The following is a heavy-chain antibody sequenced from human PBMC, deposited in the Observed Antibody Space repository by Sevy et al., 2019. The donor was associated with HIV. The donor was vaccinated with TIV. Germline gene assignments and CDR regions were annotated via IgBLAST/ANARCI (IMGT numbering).Heavy chain of an antibody. CDR2: ISAYNRNT. CDR1: GYTFSSYG. Sequence: ASMKVSCKASGYTFSSYGISWVRQAPGQGLEWMGWISAYNRNTNYAQNLQGRVTMTTDTSTSTAYMELRSLRSDDTAVYYCARATTVTTEFDYWGQGTLVTVSS. CDR3: ARATTVTTEFDY. J-gene: IGHJ4*02. V-gene: IGHV1-18*01. D-gene: IGHD4-17*01.